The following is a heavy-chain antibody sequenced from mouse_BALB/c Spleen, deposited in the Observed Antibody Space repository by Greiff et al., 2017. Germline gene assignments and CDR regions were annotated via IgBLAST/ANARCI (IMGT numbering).Heavy chain of an antibody. J-gene: IGHJ2*01. CDR3: AREGVLGYPYFDY. D-gene: IGHD3-3*01. CDR2: ISSGSSTI. Sequence: DVHLVESGGGLVQPGGSRKLSCAASGFTFSSFGMHWVRQAPEKGLEWVAYISSGSSTIYYADTVKGRFTISRDNPKNTLFLQMTSLRSEDTAMYYCAREGVLGYPYFDYWGQGTTLTVSS. V-gene: IGHV5-17*02. CDR1: GFTFSSFG.